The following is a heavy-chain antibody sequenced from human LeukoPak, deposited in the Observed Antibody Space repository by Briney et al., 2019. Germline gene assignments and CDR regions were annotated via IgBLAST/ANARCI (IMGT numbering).Heavy chain of an antibody. V-gene: IGHV4-34*01. D-gene: IGHD1-1*01. J-gene: IGHJ4*03. CDR1: GGSFTGYY. CDR3: ARGPTISETGYFDS. CDR2: VNHRGDT. Sequence: PSETLSLTCAVYGGSFTGYYWSWIRQSPGKGLQWIAEVNHRGDTNYNPSVKGRVTISVDTSKNQFSLKVTSLTAADTAVYYCARGPTISETGYFDSWGQGTLVTVSS.